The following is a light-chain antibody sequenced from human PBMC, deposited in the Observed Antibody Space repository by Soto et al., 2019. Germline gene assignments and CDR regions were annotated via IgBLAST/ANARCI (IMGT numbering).Light chain of an antibody. V-gene: IGLV1-44*01. J-gene: IGLJ3*02. CDR2: SNN. CDR3: AAWDDILNGWV. Sequence: QSVLTQPPSASGTPGQRVTISCSGSSSNIGSNTVNWYQQLPGTAPKLLIYSNNQRPSGVPDRFSGSTSGTSASLAISGLQSEDEADYYCAAWDDILNGWVFGGGTQLTVL. CDR1: SSNIGSNT.